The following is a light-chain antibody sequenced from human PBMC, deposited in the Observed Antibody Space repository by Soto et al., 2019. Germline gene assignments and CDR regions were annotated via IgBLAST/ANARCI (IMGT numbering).Light chain of an antibody. CDR1: SSDVGGFEY. CDR2: DVT. J-gene: IGLJ1*01. Sequence: QSALGQPASVSGSPGQSITISCTGTSSDVGGFEYVSWYQHQPGKAPKLIIYDVTKRPSGVSNRFSGSKSGNTASLTIFGIQAEDEGDYYCGSITRSSTSVFGTGTKVTVL. CDR3: GSITRSSTSV. V-gene: IGLV2-14*01.